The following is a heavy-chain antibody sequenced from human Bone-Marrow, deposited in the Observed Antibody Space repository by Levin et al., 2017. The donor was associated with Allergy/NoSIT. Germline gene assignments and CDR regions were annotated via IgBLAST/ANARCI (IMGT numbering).Heavy chain of an antibody. CDR2: IIGDGRT. CDR1: GFTFNNYA. CDR3: AKGKATDAVDWFDP. V-gene: IGHV3-23*01. Sequence: LAGGSLRLSCAASGFTFNNYALTWVRQAAGKGLEWVSTIIGDGRTFYADSVKGRFTVSKDDSKNTMFLQLDSLRAEDTAVYYCAKGKATDAVDWFDPWGQGTLVTVSS. J-gene: IGHJ5*02. D-gene: IGHD5-24*01.